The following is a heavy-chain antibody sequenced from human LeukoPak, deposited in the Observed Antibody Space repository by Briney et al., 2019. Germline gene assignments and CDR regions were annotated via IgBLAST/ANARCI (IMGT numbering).Heavy chain of an antibody. CDR2: ISNDGTIS. CDR3: ARARVGTTSLSLDP. CDR1: EFTFSIYW. V-gene: IGHV3-74*01. D-gene: IGHD1/OR15-1a*01. J-gene: IGHJ5*02. Sequence: GGSLRLSCAASEFTFSIYWMHWVRHAPGEGLVWVSYISNDGTISNYADSVKGRFTISRDNAQNMLYLQMNSLRVEDTAVYYCARARVGTTSLSLDPWGQGTLVTVSS.